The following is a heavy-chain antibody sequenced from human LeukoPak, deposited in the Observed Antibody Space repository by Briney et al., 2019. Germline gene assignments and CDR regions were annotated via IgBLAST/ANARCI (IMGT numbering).Heavy chain of an antibody. D-gene: IGHD6-6*01. CDR3: AHSPVDSSSPATYYFDY. CDR1: GFSLSTRGVG. J-gene: IGHJ4*02. Sequence: SGPTLVNPTQTLTLTCTFSGFSLSTRGVGAGWIRQPPGKALEWLALIYWNDDKRYSPSLKSRLTITKDTSKNQVVLTMTNMDPVDTATYYCAHSPVDSSSPATYYFDYWGQGTLVTVSS. V-gene: IGHV2-5*01. CDR2: IYWNDDK.